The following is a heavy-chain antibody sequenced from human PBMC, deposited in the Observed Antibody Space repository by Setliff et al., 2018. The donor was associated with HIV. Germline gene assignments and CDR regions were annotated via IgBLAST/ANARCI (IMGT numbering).Heavy chain of an antibody. CDR3: AGGPGTTSIDY. V-gene: IGHV4-4*02. J-gene: IGHJ4*02. Sequence: PSETLSLTCTVSSGSISTDNWWHWIRQSPGKGLEWIGEINHSGSTNYNMSLWSRVTISLDASRNQFSLELISVTAADTAVYYCAGGPGTTSIDYWAQGTLVTVSS. CDR1: SGSISTDNW. D-gene: IGHD1-26*01. CDR2: INHSGST.